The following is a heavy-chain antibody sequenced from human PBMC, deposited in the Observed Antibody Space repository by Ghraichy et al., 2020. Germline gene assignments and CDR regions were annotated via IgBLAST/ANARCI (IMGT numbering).Heavy chain of an antibody. V-gene: IGHV4-59*01. CDR3: ARSRRVTTVTWIDY. J-gene: IGHJ4*02. CDR1: GGSISSYY. CDR2: IYDSGST. Sequence: SETLSLTCTVSGGSISSYYWTWIWLPPGKGLEWIGYIYDSGSTNYNPSLKSRVTISVDTSKKQFSLKLTSLTAADTAVYFCARSRRVTTVTWIDYWGQGRLVTVSS. D-gene: IGHD4-17*01.